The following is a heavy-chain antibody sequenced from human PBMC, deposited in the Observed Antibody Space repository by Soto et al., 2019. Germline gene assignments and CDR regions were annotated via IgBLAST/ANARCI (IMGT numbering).Heavy chain of an antibody. Sequence: ACCRASVYPYANSVISWVRHAAGHGHEWMGWMNPPSGKTKVAYLQKFQDRLTMTRDTSINTAFLEVTDLRSDDTAVYYCARGATAEEDGWNNTCGGWLESWGQGPRGTV. CDR2: MNPPSGKT. CDR3: ARGATAEEDGWNNTCGGWLES. J-gene: IGHJ5*01. V-gene: IGHV1-8*01. D-gene: IGHD3-10*01. CDR1: VYPYANSV.